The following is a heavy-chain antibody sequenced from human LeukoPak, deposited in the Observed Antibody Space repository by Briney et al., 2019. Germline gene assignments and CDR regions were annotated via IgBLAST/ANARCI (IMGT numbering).Heavy chain of an antibody. CDR2: VHYRGST. J-gene: IGHJ5*02. D-gene: IGHD5-18*01. CDR3: ASGGYTSGYAMQGGWFDP. V-gene: IGHV4-59*01. CDR1: GGSITSYY. Sequence: SETLSPTCTVSGGSITSYYWSWLRQSPGKGLEWIGYVHYRGSTNYNPSLKSRVTISVDTSKSQFSLKLTSVTAADTAVYYCASGGYTSGYAMQGGWFDPWGQGTLVTVSS.